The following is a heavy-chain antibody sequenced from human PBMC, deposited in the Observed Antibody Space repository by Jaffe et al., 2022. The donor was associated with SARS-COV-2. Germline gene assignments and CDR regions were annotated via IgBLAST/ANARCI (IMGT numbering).Heavy chain of an antibody. Sequence: EVQLVESGGVVVQPGGSLRLSCAASGFTFDDYTMHWVRQAPGKGLEWVSLISWDGGSTYYADSVKGRFTISRDNSKNSLYLQMNSLRTEDTALYYCARGGSSWYYYFDYWGQGTLVTVSS. CDR2: ISWDGGST. J-gene: IGHJ4*02. V-gene: IGHV3-43*01. CDR3: ARGGSSWYYYFDY. CDR1: GFTFDDYT. D-gene: IGHD6-13*01.